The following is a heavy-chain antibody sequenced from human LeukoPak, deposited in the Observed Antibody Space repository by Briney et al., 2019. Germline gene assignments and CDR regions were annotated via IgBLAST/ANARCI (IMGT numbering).Heavy chain of an antibody. CDR3: ARDRLAAAGFDY. CDR2: IYHSGST. CDR1: GYSISSGYY. Sequence: SETLSLTCAVSGYSISSGYYWGWIRQPPGKGLEWIGSIYHSGSTYYNPSLKSRVTISVDTSKNRFSLKLSSVTAADTAVYYCARDRLAAAGFDYWGQEPWSPSPQ. V-gene: IGHV4-38-2*02. D-gene: IGHD6-13*01. J-gene: IGHJ4*01.